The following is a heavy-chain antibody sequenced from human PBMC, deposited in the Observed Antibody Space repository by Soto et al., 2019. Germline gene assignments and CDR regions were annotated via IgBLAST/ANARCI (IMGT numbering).Heavy chain of an antibody. CDR3: AKGHPSGSYSFDY. CDR1: GFIVSNSY. Sequence: EVPLVESGGGLVQPGGSLRLSCAASGFIVSNSYMSWVRRAPGKGLEWVSIIYNSGRTDYGDSVKGRFTISRHNSNNPVYLQMNSLRPEDTAVYYCAKGHPSGSYSFDYWGQGTLVTVSS. J-gene: IGHJ4*02. CDR2: IYNSGRT. D-gene: IGHD3-10*01. V-gene: IGHV3-53*04.